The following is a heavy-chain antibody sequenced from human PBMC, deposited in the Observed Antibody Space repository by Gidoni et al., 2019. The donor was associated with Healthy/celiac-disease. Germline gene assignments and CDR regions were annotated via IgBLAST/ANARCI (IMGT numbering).Heavy chain of an antibody. J-gene: IGHJ4*02. Sequence: QVQLVESGGGVFQPGRSLILSCAASAFTFSSYGMHWVRQAPGKGLEWVAFISYDGSNKYYAESVKGRFTISRDNSKNTLYLQMNSLRAEDTAVYYCAKGATVTTILDYWGQGTLVTVSS. CDR1: AFTFSSYG. V-gene: IGHV3-30*18. D-gene: IGHD4-17*01. CDR3: AKGATVTTILDY. CDR2: ISYDGSNK.